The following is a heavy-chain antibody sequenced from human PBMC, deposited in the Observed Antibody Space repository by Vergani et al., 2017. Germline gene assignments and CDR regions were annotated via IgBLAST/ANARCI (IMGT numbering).Heavy chain of an antibody. Sequence: EVHLVESGGGLVQPGRSLRLSCTGSGFTFGDHAMSWVRQAPGKGLEWVGFMRSKAYGGTTEYAASVKGRFTISRDDSKSIAYLQMNSLKTEDTAVYYCTRGPTYYYDSSGYYSAGDYWGQGTLVTVSS. D-gene: IGHD3-22*01. CDR1: GFTFGDHA. V-gene: IGHV3-49*04. CDR2: MRSKAYGGTT. CDR3: TRGPTYYYDSSGYYSAGDY. J-gene: IGHJ4*02.